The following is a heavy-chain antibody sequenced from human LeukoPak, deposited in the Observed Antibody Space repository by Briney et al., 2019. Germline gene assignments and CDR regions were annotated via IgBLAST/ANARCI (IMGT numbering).Heavy chain of an antibody. V-gene: IGHV1-69*05. Sequence: ASVKVSCKASGGTFSSYAISWVRQAPGQGLEWMGGIIPIFGTANYAQKFQGRVTITTDESTSTAYMELSSLRSEDTAVYYCARGGSGGSGWFDPGGQGTLVTVSS. CDR2: IIPIFGTA. D-gene: IGHD3-10*01. CDR3: ARGGSGGSGWFDP. CDR1: GGTFSSYA. J-gene: IGHJ5*02.